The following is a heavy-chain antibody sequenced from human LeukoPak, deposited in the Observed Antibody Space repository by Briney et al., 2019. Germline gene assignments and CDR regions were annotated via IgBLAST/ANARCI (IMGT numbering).Heavy chain of an antibody. V-gene: IGHV3-53*01. CDR3: ATGYSSVWLSPGY. CDR1: GFTVSSTY. D-gene: IGHD6-19*01. CDR2: IYSGGST. Sequence: GGSLRLSCAASGFTVSSTYMNWVRQAPGKGLEWVSVIYSGGSTYYADSVKGRFTISRDNSKNTLYLQMNSLRAEDTAVYYCATGYSSVWLSPGYWGQGTLVTVPS. J-gene: IGHJ4*02.